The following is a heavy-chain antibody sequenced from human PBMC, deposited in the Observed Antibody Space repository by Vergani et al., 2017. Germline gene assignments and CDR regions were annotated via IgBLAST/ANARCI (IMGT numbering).Heavy chain of an antibody. D-gene: IGHD6-19*01. Sequence: EVQLVQSGAEVKKPGESLKISCKGSGYSFTSYWIGWVRQMPGKGLEWMGIIYPGDSDTRYSPSFQGQVTISADKSISTAYLQWSSLKASDTAMYYCARVMYSSGWYANDAFDIWGQGTMVTVSS. J-gene: IGHJ3*02. CDR3: ARVMYSSGWYANDAFDI. CDR1: GYSFTSYW. CDR2: IYPGDSDT. V-gene: IGHV5-51*03.